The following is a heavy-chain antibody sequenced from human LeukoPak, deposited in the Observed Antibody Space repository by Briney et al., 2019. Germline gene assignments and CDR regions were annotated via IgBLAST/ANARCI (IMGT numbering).Heavy chain of an antibody. D-gene: IGHD6-13*01. Sequence: SETLSLTCTVSGGSISSGGYYWSWIRQHPGKGLEWIGYIYYSGSTYYNPSLKSRVTISVDTSKNQFSLKLSSVTAADTAVYYCAGAAAGPYDYWGQGTLVTVSS. V-gene: IGHV4-31*03. CDR2: IYYSGST. CDR3: AGAAAGPYDY. CDR1: GGSISSGGYY. J-gene: IGHJ4*02.